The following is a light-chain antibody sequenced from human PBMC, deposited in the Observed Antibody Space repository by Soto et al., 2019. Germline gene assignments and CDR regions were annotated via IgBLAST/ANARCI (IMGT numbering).Light chain of an antibody. CDR2: DAS. CDR3: QQSYSFPRT. J-gene: IGKJ1*01. CDR1: QSVSSY. V-gene: IGKV3-11*01. Sequence: EVVLTPSPDTLSLPPGERATLSCRASQSVSSYLAWYQQKPGQAPRLLIYDASNRATGIPARFSGSGSGTDFTLTINSLQPEDFGTYYCQQSYSFPRTFGQGTKVDIK.